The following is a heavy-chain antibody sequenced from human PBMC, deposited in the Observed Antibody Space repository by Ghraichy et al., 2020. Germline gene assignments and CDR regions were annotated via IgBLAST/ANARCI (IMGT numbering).Heavy chain of an antibody. CDR3: AKVGDCSSGNCYVVGPVFDY. J-gene: IGHJ4*02. Sequence: GGSLRLSCAASGFTFSNYGMIWVRQAPGKGLEWVSDISGSSGKTKYADSVKGRFTISRDNSKNTLYLQMNSLRADDTAEYYCAKVGDCSSGNCYVVGPVFDYWGQGTLVTVSS. D-gene: IGHD2-2*01. V-gene: IGHV3-23*01. CDR2: ISGSSGKT. CDR1: GFTFSNYG.